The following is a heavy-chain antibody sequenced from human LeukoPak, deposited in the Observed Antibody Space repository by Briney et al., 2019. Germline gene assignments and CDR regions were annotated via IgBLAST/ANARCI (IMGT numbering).Heavy chain of an antibody. Sequence: SETLSLTCTVSGGSISSYYWSWLRQPPGKGLEGIGYIYYSGGTNYNPSLTSRVTISVDTSKNQFSLKLSSVTAADTAVYYCARGYSSGWPPKDWGQGTLVTVSS. CDR1: GGSISSYY. D-gene: IGHD6-19*01. J-gene: IGHJ4*02. CDR2: IYYSGGT. V-gene: IGHV4-59*01. CDR3: ARGYSSGWPPKD.